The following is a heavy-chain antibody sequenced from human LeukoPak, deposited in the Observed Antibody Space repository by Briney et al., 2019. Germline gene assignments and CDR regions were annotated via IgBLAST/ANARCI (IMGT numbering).Heavy chain of an antibody. CDR2: IIPIFGTA. Sequence: ASVKVSCKASGGTFSSYAISRVRQAPGQGLEWMGGIIPIFGTANYAQKFQGRVTITTDESTSTAYMELSSLRSEDTAVYYCARDRSLIPADPDQYYYYMDVWGKGTTVTVSS. V-gene: IGHV1-69*05. CDR3: ARDRSLIPADPDQYYYYMDV. J-gene: IGHJ6*03. CDR1: GGTFSSYA. D-gene: IGHD2-2*01.